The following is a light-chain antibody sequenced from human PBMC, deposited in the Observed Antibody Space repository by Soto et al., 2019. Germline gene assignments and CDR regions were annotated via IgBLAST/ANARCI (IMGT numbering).Light chain of an antibody. CDR1: SSDVGGYDY. CDR2: DVS. V-gene: IGLV2-8*01. J-gene: IGLJ1*01. CDR3: SSYAGTYIV. Sequence: QSALTQPPSASGSPGQSVAISCTGTSSDVGGYDYVSWYQQHPGKAPKLMIYDVSKRPSGVPDRFSGSKSGNTASLTVSGLQAEDEADYYCSSYAGTYIVFGTGPKLTVL.